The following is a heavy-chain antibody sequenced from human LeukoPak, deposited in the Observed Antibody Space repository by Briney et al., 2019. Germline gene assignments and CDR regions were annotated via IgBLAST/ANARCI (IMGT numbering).Heavy chain of an antibody. Sequence: PSETLSLTCAVYGGSFSGYHWSWIRQPPGKGLEWIGEINHSGSTNYNPSLKSRVTISVDTSKNQFSLKLSSVTAADTAVYYCARGWELHDAFDIWGQGTMVTVSS. CDR3: ARGWELHDAFDI. CDR1: GGSFSGYH. J-gene: IGHJ3*02. D-gene: IGHD1-26*01. V-gene: IGHV4-34*01. CDR2: INHSGST.